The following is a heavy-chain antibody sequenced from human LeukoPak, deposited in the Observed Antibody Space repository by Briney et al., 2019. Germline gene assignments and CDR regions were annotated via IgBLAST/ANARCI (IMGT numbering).Heavy chain of an antibody. CDR2: ISYDGNNK. J-gene: IGHJ4*02. V-gene: IGHV3-30*03. CDR3: ATKTPFAVAPRG. Sequence: GGSLRLSCAASGFTFSDFGMHWVRQAPGRGLEWVAVISYDGNNKYYADSVKGRFTISRDNSRNTLYLQMNSLRPEDTAVYYCATKTPFAVAPRGWGQGTLVTVSS. D-gene: IGHD6-19*01. CDR1: GFTFSDFG.